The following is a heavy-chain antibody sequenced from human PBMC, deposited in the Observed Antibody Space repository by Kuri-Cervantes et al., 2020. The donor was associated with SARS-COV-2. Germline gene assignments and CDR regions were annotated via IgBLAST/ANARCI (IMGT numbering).Heavy chain of an antibody. D-gene: IGHD2-2*01. J-gene: IGHJ5*02. CDR3: AREDIGAEYCTTTNCPSRWFDP. Sequence: ASVKVSCKASGYTFTGYYMHWVRQAPGQGLEWMGWINPNSGGTNYAQKFQGRVTMTRDTSIGTAYMELTRLRSDDTAVYYCAREDIGAEYCTTTNCPSRWFDPWGQGTLVTVSS. V-gene: IGHV1-2*02. CDR2: INPNSGGT. CDR1: GYTFTGYY.